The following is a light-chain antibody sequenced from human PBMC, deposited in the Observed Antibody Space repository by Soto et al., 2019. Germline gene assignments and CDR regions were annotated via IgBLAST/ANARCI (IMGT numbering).Light chain of an antibody. Sequence: DIQMTQSPSSLSASVGDRVTITCRASQSISSYLNWYQQKPGKAPKLLIYAASSLQSGVPSRFSGSGSWTDFTLTISSLQPEDFATYYGQQSYSTPLTVGGGTKVEIK. CDR1: QSISSY. V-gene: IGKV1-39*01. J-gene: IGKJ4*01. CDR3: QQSYSTPLT. CDR2: AAS.